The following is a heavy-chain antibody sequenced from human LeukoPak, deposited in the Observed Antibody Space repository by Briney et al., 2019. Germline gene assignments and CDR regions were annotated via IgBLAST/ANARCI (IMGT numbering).Heavy chain of an antibody. CDR1: GGTFSSYA. CDR2: ITPTYGLV. V-gene: IGHV1-69*10. D-gene: IGHD6-13*01. CDR3: ATGTNGLYGSNGFQGYFDD. Sequence: SVKVSCKASGGTFSSYAISWVRQAPGQGLEWMGGITPTYGLVHYAQKFQGRVTLTTDTSTGTADLEMNSLTFEDTAVYYCATGTNGLYGSNGFQGYFDDWGQGTLVTVLS. J-gene: IGHJ4*02.